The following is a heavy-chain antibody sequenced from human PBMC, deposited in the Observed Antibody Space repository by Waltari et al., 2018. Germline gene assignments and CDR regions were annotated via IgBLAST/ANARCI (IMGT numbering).Heavy chain of an antibody. D-gene: IGHD5-12*01. CDR2: IYHSGST. Sequence: QVQLQESGPGLVKPSETLSLTCAVSGYSISSGYYWGWIRQPPGKGLEWIGSIYHSGSTYYNPSLKSRVTISVDTSKNQFSLKLSSVTAADTAMYYCARRSIGGYDWGANWFDPWGQGTLVTVSS. CDR1: GYSISSGYY. CDR3: ARRSIGGYDWGANWFDP. J-gene: IGHJ5*02. V-gene: IGHV4-38-2*01.